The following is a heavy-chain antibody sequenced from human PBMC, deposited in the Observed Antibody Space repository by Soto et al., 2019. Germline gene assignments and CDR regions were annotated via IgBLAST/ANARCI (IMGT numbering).Heavy chain of an antibody. CDR1: GYTFTNYA. CDR3: ARDGAVAGNTNFDY. D-gene: IGHD6-19*01. CDR2: INAGNGKT. J-gene: IGHJ4*02. Sequence: GASVKVSCKASGYTFTNYAIHWVRQGPGQTLEWMGWINAGNGKTKHSQKFGGRVTITRDTSASTAYMELRSLRSEDTAVYYCARDGAVAGNTNFDYWGQGTLVTVSS. V-gene: IGHV1-3*01.